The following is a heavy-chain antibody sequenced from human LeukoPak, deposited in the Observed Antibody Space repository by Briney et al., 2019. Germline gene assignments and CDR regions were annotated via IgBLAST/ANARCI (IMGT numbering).Heavy chain of an antibody. CDR1: GYTFTSYG. Sequence: ASVKVSCKASGYTFTSYGISCVRQAPGQGLEWMGWISAYNGNTNYAQKLQGRVTMTTDTSTSTAYMELRSLRSDDTAVYYCARQYCGGDCYFGYNWFDPWGQGTLVTVSS. J-gene: IGHJ5*02. CDR3: ARQYCGGDCYFGYNWFDP. V-gene: IGHV1-18*04. D-gene: IGHD2-21*02. CDR2: ISAYNGNT.